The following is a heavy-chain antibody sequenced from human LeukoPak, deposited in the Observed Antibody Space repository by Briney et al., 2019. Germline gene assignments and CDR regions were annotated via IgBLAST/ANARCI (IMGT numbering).Heavy chain of an antibody. CDR2: ISGSGGST. Sequence: PGGSLRLSCAASGFTFSNYAMNWVRQAPGKGLEWVSAISGSGGSTYYADSVKGRFTISRDNSKNTLYLQMNSLRAEDTAVYYCAKAPQEWEPYYFDYWGQGTLVTVSS. D-gene: IGHD1-26*01. CDR1: GFTFSNYA. V-gene: IGHV3-23*01. CDR3: AKAPQEWEPYYFDY. J-gene: IGHJ4*02.